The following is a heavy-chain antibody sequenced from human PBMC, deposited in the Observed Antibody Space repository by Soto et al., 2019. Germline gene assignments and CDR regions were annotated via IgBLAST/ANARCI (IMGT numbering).Heavy chain of an antibody. CDR3: ARAGSSSPGYYYYGMDV. V-gene: IGHV1-46*01. J-gene: IGHJ6*02. CDR1: GYTFTSYY. D-gene: IGHD6-6*01. Sequence: ASVKVSCKASGYTFTSYYMHWVRQAPGQGLEWMGIINPSGGSTSYAQKFQGRVTMTRDTSTSTVYMELSSLRSEDTAVYYCARAGSSSPGYYYYGMDVWGQGTTVTVS. CDR2: INPSGGST.